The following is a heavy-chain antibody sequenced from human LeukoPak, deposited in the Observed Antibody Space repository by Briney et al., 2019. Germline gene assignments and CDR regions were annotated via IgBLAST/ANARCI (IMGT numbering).Heavy chain of an antibody. CDR1: GYTFTGYY. J-gene: IGHJ5*02. Sequence: ASVKVSCKASGYTFTGYYMHWVRQAPGQGLEWMGVINPSGGSTSYAQKFQGRVTISRDTSTSTVYMEVSSLRSEDTAVYYCAREGDSSSWYGENWFDPWGQGTLVTVSS. CDR3: AREGDSSSWYGENWFDP. CDR2: INPSGGST. D-gene: IGHD6-13*01. V-gene: IGHV1-46*01.